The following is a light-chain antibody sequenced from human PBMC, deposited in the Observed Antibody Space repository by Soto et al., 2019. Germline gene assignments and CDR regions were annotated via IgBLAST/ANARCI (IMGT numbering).Light chain of an antibody. V-gene: IGLV2-14*03. CDR1: TSDVGGYNY. CDR3: SSYTRTTVV. Sequence: QSALTQPASVSGSPGQSVTISCTATTSDVGGYNYLSWYQQHPGKAPKLILYDGSSRPSGVSNRFSGSKSGNTASLIFSGLQPEDEADYHCSSYTRTTVVFGGGTKLTVL. CDR2: DGS. J-gene: IGLJ2*01.